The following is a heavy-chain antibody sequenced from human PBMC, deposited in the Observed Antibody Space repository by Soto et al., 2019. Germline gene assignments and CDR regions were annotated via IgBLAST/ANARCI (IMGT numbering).Heavy chain of an antibody. D-gene: IGHD5-18*01. Sequence: TMPLTSAVYGGSFSGYYWSWIRPPTGKGLEWIGEINHSGSTNYNPSLKSRVTISVDTSKNQFSLKLSSVTAADTAVYYCATAIRGRRYSYGPPSYWGQGTLVTVSP. CDR1: GGSFSGYY. J-gene: IGHJ4*02. CDR2: INHSGST. V-gene: IGHV4-34*01. CDR3: ATAIRGRRYSYGPPSY.